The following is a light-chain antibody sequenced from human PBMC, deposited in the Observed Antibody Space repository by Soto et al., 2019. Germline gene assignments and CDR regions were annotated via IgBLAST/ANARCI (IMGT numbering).Light chain of an antibody. CDR2: EVS. V-gene: IGLV2-8*01. Sequence: QSVLTQPPSASGSPGQSVTISCTGTSSDVGAYDYVSWYQQHPGKAPKPMIYEVSQRPSGVPDRFSGSKSGNTASLTISGLQAEDEGDYYCSSFAGINNLLFGGGTKLTVL. CDR1: SSDVGAYDY. CDR3: SSFAGINNLL. J-gene: IGLJ2*01.